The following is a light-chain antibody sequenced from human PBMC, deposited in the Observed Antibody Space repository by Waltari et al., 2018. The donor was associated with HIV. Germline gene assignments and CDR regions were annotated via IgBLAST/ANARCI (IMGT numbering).Light chain of an antibody. J-gene: IGLJ2*01. V-gene: IGLV2-11*01. CDR2: EVT. CDR3: CSYAGSYTWL. Sequence: QSALTQPRSVSGSPGQSVTISCIGTNSDVGGYNYVSWYRQHPGEAPKLIIYEVTKRPSGVPDRFSGAKSVNTASLTVSGLQADDEAEYYCCSYAGSYTWLFGGGTKLTVL. CDR1: NSDVGGYNY.